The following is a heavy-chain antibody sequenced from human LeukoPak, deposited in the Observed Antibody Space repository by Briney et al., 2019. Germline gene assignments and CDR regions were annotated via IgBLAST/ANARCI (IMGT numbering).Heavy chain of an antibody. Sequence: PGGSLKLSCAASGFTFSGSAIHWVRQASGKGLEWVGRIRSKANSYATAYAASVKGRFTISRDDSKNTAYLQMNSLKTEDTAVYYCIPTMWGYFDYWGQGTLVTVSS. V-gene: IGHV3-73*01. CDR1: GFTFSGSA. D-gene: IGHD3-10*02. CDR2: IRSKANSYAT. CDR3: IPTMWGYFDY. J-gene: IGHJ4*02.